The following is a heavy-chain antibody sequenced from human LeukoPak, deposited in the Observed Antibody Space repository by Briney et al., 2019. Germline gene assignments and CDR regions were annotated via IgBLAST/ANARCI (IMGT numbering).Heavy chain of an antibody. J-gene: IGHJ6*02. D-gene: IGHD3-9*01. CDR1: GYRFTTYW. CDR3: ARTFEDRESRYYDILTGYFLPYYYGMDV. Sequence: GESLKISCKGFGYRFTTYWIGWVRQMPGKGLEWMGIIYPGDSDTRYNPSFQGQVTISADKSISTAYLQWSSLKASDTAMYYCARTFEDRESRYYDILTGYFLPYYYGMDVWGQGTTVTVSS. V-gene: IGHV5-51*01. CDR2: IYPGDSDT.